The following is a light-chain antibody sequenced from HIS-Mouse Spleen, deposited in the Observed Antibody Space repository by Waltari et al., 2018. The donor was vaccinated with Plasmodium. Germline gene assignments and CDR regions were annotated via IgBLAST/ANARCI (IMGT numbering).Light chain of an antibody. Sequence: SYELTQPSSVSVSPGQTARVTCPGDVLAKKKYTRWFQQKPGQAPGLVIYKDSERPSGIPERFSGSSSGTTVTLTISGAQVEDEADYYCYSAADNNRVFGGGTKLTVL. V-gene: IGLV3-27*01. CDR3: YSAADNNRV. CDR2: KDS. J-gene: IGLJ3*02. CDR1: VLAKKKY.